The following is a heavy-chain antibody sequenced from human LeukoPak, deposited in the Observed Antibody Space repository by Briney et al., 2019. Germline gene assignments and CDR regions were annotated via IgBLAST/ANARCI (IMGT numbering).Heavy chain of an antibody. CDR3: ARVQWELLGVGYYYYYMDV. V-gene: IGHV3-48*01. Sequence: GGSLRLSCAASGFTFSSYSMNWVRQAPGKGLEWVSYISSSSSTIYYADSVKGRFTISRDNAKNSLYLQMNSLKTEDTAVYYCARVQWELLGVGYYYYYMDVWGKGTTVTISS. CDR1: GFTFSSYS. D-gene: IGHD1-26*01. J-gene: IGHJ6*03. CDR2: ISSSSSTI.